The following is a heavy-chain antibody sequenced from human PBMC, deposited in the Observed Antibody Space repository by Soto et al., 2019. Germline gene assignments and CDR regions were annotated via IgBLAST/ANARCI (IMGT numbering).Heavy chain of an antibody. D-gene: IGHD2-8*02. V-gene: IGHV4-61*01. CDR3: ARHSSLTDFDY. CDR2: IYYSGST. Sequence: SETLSLTYTVSGGSVSSGSYYWSWIRQPPGKGLEWIGYIYYSGSTNYNPSLKSRVTMSVDTPKNQFSLKLSSVTAADTAVYYCARHSSLTDFDYWGQGTLVTVSS. J-gene: IGHJ4*02. CDR1: GGSVSSGSYY.